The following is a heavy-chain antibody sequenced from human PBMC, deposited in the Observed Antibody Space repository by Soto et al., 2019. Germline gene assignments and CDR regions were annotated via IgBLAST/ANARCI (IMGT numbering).Heavy chain of an antibody. D-gene: IGHD3-3*01. CDR2: MSSSGDS. CDR3: ARSSLTFFGGVVPDFDS. V-gene: IGHV4-4*09. CDR1: GASVSHYF. Sequence: SETLSLTCDVSGASVSHYFWSWIRQPPGKGLEWLGYMSSSGDSISNPALKSRITISLDMSRNHVSLNLSSLTVADTAVYYCARSSLTFFGGVVPDFDSWGPGTLVTVSS. J-gene: IGHJ4*02.